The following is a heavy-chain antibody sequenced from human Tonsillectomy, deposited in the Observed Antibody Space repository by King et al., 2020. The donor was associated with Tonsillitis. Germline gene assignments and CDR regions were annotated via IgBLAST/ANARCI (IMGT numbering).Heavy chain of an antibody. J-gene: IGHJ4*02. V-gene: IGHV3-30*18. D-gene: IGHD3-10*01. Sequence: VQLVESGGGVVQPGRSLRLSCAASGFTFSSYGMHWVRQAPGKGLEWVAVISYDGSNKYYGDSVKGRFTISRDNSKNTRYLQMNSLRAEDTAVYYCANRGFGELFGAHWGQGTLVTVSS. CDR2: ISYDGSNK. CDR1: GFTFSSYG. CDR3: ANRGFGELFGAH.